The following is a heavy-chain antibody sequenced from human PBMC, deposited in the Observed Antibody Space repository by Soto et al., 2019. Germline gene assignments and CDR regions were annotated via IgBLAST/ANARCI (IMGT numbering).Heavy chain of an antibody. CDR1: GFTFSSYA. D-gene: IGHD3-10*01. V-gene: IGHV3-23*01. CDR2: ISGSGGST. CDR3: AKGEGLLLWFGELLSFDY. Sequence: EVQLLESGGGLVQPGGSLRLSCAASGFTFSSYAMSWVRQAPGKGLEWVSAISGSGGSTYYADSVKGRFTISRDNSNNTLDLQMNSLRAEDTAVYYCAKGEGLLLWFGELLSFDYWGQGTLVTVSS. J-gene: IGHJ4*02.